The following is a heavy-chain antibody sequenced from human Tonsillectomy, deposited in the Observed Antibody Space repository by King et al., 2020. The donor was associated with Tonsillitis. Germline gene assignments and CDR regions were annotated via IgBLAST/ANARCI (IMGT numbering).Heavy chain of an antibody. CDR2: VSSDGSKK. V-gene: IGHV3-30*18. CDR3: AKDFGSGSYYYFYMDV. J-gene: IGHJ6*03. D-gene: IGHD3-10*01. CDR1: GFTFSSYG. Sequence: MQLVQSGGGVDQPWRSLRLSCAASGFTFSSYGMHCVRQAPGKGLELCAVVSSDGSKKSCPDSVKCRFTISRDNSKNTVYLQMDSLRTEDTAVYYCAKDFGSGSYYYFYMDVWGKGTTVTVSS.